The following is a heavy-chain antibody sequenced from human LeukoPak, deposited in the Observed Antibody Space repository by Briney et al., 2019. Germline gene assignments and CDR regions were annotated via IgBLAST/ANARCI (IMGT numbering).Heavy chain of an antibody. Sequence: PSETLSLTCTVSGGSISSYYWSWIRQPPGKGLEWIGEINHSGSTNYNPSLKSRVTISVDTSKNQFSLKLSSVTAADTAVYYCASNIVGYGWFDPWGQGTLVTVSS. CDR2: INHSGST. CDR3: ASNIVGYGWFDP. CDR1: GGSISSYY. J-gene: IGHJ5*02. V-gene: IGHV4-34*01. D-gene: IGHD2-15*01.